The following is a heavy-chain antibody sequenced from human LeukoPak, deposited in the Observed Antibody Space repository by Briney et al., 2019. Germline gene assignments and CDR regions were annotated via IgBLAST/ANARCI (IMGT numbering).Heavy chain of an antibody. Sequence: PSETLSLTCAVYGGSFSGYYWSWIRQPPGKGLEWIGEINHSGSTNYNPSLKSRVTISVDTSKNQFSLKLSSVTAADTAVYYCAGHKAYFDFWSGYYTIPYYFDYWGQGTLVTVSS. CDR1: GGSFSGYY. V-gene: IGHV4-34*01. J-gene: IGHJ4*02. CDR2: INHSGST. CDR3: AGHKAYFDFWSGYYTIPYYFDY. D-gene: IGHD3-3*01.